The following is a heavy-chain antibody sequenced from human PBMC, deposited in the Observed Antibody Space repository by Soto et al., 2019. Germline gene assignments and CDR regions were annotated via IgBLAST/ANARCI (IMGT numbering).Heavy chain of an antibody. J-gene: IGHJ6*02. V-gene: IGHV3-33*01. CDR1: GFTFSGYG. CDR3: AGEMEFGVVFPIYYYGMDV. CDR2: IWYDGSNK. Sequence: PGGSLRLSCAASGFTFSGYGMHWVRQAPGKGLEWVAVIWYDGSNKYYADSAKGRFTISRDNSKNTLYLQMNSLRAEDTAVYYCAGEMEFGVVFPIYYYGMDVWGQGTTVTVSS. D-gene: IGHD3-3*01.